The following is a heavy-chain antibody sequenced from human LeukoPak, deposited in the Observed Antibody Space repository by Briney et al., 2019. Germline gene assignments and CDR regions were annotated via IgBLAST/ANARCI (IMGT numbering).Heavy chain of an antibody. V-gene: IGHV4-34*01. Sequence: SETLSLTCAVYGGSFSGYYWSWIRQPPGKGLEWIGEINHSGSTNYNPSLKSRVTISVDTSKNQFSLKLSSATAADTAVYYCARVPYYDFWSGYSSESAYFDYWGQGTLVTVSS. D-gene: IGHD3-3*01. CDR2: INHSGST. J-gene: IGHJ4*02. CDR3: ARVPYYDFWSGYSSESAYFDY. CDR1: GGSFSGYY.